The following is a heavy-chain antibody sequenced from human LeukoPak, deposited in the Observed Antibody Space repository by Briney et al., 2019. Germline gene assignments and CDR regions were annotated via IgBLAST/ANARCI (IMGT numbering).Heavy chain of an antibody. J-gene: IGHJ4*02. CDR2: IYYTGST. CDR3: ARTYGDPRRGYFDY. V-gene: IGHV4-59*08. CDR1: SGSISNYY. D-gene: IGHD4-17*01. Sequence: SETLSLTCTVSSGSISNYYWSWIRQPPEKGLEWIGYIYYTGSTNYDPSLKSRLTISVDTSKNQFSLNLSSVTAADTAVHYCARTYGDPRRGYFDYGGQGTLVTVSS.